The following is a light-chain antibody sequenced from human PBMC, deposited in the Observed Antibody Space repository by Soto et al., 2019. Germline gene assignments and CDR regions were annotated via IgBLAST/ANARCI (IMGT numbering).Light chain of an antibody. CDR1: SSDVASYTL. Sequence: QSVLTQPASVSGSPGQSITIACTVTSSDVASYTLVSWYQQHPGKAPKLLIYEATKRPSGVSYRFSGSKSANTASLTISGLQADDEADYYCCSYAGYVFGTGTKVTVL. CDR3: CSYAGYV. CDR2: EAT. J-gene: IGLJ1*01. V-gene: IGLV2-23*01.